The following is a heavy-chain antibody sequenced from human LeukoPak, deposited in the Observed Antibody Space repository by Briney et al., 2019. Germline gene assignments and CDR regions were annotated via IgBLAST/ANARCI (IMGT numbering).Heavy chain of an antibody. Sequence: SETLSLTCTVSGGSMNTYYWNWIRQSPGKGLEWIGYIYHLGSTNYNTSLQSRVTISIDKSKSQFSLKLASVTAADTAIYYCARVGGMTTINNAAFDIWGQGTRVTVSS. CDR2: IYHLGST. D-gene: IGHD5-24*01. V-gene: IGHV4-59*01. CDR3: ARVGGMTTINNAAFDI. J-gene: IGHJ3*02. CDR1: GGSMNTYY.